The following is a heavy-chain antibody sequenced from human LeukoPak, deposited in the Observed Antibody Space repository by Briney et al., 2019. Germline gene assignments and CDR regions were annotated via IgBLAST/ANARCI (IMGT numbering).Heavy chain of an antibody. D-gene: IGHD3-10*01. Sequence: ASVKLSCKASGYTFTNNGITWVRQAPGQGLEWMGWISAYNGHTNYAQNLQGRVTMTTDTSTSTAYMELRSLTSDDTAVYYWARDGSGPGFDYWGQGTLVTVSS. J-gene: IGHJ4*02. V-gene: IGHV1-18*01. CDR2: ISAYNGHT. CDR3: ARDGSGPGFDY. CDR1: GYTFTNNG.